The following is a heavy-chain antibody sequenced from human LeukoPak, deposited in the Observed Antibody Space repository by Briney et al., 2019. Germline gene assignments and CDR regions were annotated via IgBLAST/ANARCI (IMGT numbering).Heavy chain of an antibody. Sequence: GGSLRLSCAASGFTFSDYWMNWVRQAPGKGLEWVANVDQDGGGKYYLDSVKGRFTISRDNAKNSLYLQINSLRAEDTAVYYCARGDWAPFDYWGQGSLLTVSS. V-gene: IGHV3-7*01. D-gene: IGHD2-21*02. CDR2: VDQDGGGK. CDR1: GFTFSDYW. CDR3: ARGDWAPFDY. J-gene: IGHJ4*02.